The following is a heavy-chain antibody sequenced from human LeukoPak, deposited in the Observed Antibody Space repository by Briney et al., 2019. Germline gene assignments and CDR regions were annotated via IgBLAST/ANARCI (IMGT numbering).Heavy chain of an antibody. CDR3: ARSANQGGAWV. CDR2: ISGSGGIT. CDR1: GFTFSHYG. D-gene: IGHD1-14*01. V-gene: IGHV3-23*01. Sequence: PGGSLRLSCAASGFTFSHYGMNWVRQAPGKGLEWVSGISGSGGITYYADSVKGRFTISRDNAKKSVYLHMSSLKASDSAMYYCARSANQGGAWVWGQGTLVTVSS. J-gene: IGHJ4*02.